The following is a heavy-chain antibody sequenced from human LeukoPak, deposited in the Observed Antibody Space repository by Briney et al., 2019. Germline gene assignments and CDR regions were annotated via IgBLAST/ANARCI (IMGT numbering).Heavy chain of an antibody. D-gene: IGHD3-22*01. J-gene: IGHJ4*02. CDR3: AQRLNYYDSSVEGY. CDR2: ISSSSTYI. V-gene: IGHV3-21*04. CDR1: GFTFSSYT. Sequence: GGSLRLSCAASGFTFSSYTMNWVRQAPGKGLEWVSSISSSSTYIYYADSLKGRFTISRDNSKNTLYLQMNSLRAEDTAVYYCAQRLNYYDSSVEGYWGQGTLVTVSS.